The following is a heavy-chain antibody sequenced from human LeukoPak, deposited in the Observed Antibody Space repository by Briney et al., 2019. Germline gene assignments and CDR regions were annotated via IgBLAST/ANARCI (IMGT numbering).Heavy chain of an antibody. V-gene: IGHV3-23*01. CDR1: GITFSSYA. D-gene: IGHD2-15*01. J-gene: IGHJ6*02. CDR3: AGGYCSGGSCYYYGMDV. Sequence: GGSLRLSCAASGITFSSYAMTWVRQAPGKGLEWVSSISDSGDSTYYADSVKGRFTISRDNSKNSLCLQMNSLRAEDAALYYCAGGYCSGGSCYYYGMDVWGQGTTVTVSS. CDR2: ISDSGDST.